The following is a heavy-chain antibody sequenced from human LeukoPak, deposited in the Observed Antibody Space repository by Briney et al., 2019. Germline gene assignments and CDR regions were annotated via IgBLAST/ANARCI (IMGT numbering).Heavy chain of an antibody. Sequence: RASVKISCKASGYTFSTYYIHWVRQAPGQGLEWMGVINPSGGSASYAQRFQGRVTMTRDTSTSTVSMDLSSLRSADTGMYYCARDREGLTPSSFDFWGQGTLVTVSS. V-gene: IGHV1-46*01. CDR1: GYTFSTYY. CDR3: ARDREGLTPSSFDF. CDR2: INPSGGSA. D-gene: IGHD3/OR15-3a*01. J-gene: IGHJ4*02.